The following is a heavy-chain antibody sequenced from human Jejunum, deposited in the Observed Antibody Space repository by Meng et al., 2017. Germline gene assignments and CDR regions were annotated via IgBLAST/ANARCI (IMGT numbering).Heavy chain of an antibody. J-gene: IGHJ4*02. CDR2: ITSSGAFT. Sequence: GGSLRLSCVASGFTFNNYAMSWVRQAPGKGLEWVSSITSSGAFTYSADSVRGRFTISRDNSKDTLYLHMNNLRAEDTARYFCAKDLRDNFGDLLEYWAQGTLATSPQ. V-gene: IGHV3-23*01. CDR1: GFTFNNYA. D-gene: IGHD4-17*01. CDR3: AKDLRDNFGDLLEY.